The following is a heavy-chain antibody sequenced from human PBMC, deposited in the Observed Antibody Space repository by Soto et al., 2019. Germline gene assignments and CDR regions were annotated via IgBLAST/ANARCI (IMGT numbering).Heavy chain of an antibody. D-gene: IGHD3-3*01. CDR1: GFTFDDYA. V-gene: IGHV3-9*01. CDR2: ISWNSGSI. J-gene: IGHJ6*03. CDR3: AKVLKPFWSGYPSSPNYYMDV. Sequence: GGSLRLSCAASGFTFDDYAMHWVRQAPGKGLEWVSGISWNSGSIGYADSVKGRFTISRDNAKNSLYLQMNSLRAEDTALYYCAKVLKPFWSGYPSSPNYYMDVWGKGTTVTVSS.